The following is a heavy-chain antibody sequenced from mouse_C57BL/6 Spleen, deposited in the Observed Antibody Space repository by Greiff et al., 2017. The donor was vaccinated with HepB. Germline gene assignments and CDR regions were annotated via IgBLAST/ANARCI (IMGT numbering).Heavy chain of an antibody. V-gene: IGHV1-69*01. CDR2: IDPSDSYT. CDR1: GYTFTSYW. CDR3: ARGNDYCAMDY. Sequence: VQLQQPGAELVMPGASVKLSCKASGYTFTSYWMHWVKQRPGQGLEWIGEIDPSDSYTNYNQKFKGKSTLTVDKSSSTAYMQLSSLTSEDSAVYYCARGNDYCAMDYWGQGTSVTVSS. J-gene: IGHJ4*01.